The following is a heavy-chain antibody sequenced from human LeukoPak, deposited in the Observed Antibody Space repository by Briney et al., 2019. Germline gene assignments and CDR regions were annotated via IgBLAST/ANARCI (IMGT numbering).Heavy chain of an antibody. CDR2: VSGGGSGT. V-gene: IGHV3-23*01. CDR3: AKSKQYSSTFFDY. Sequence: PGGSLRLSCAASGFSVSSNYMSWVRQAPGKGLEWVSGVSGGGSGTYYTDSVKGRFTVSRDNSKNTLYLQMNSLRAEDTAVYYCAKSKQYSSTFFDYWGQGTLVTVSS. J-gene: IGHJ4*02. CDR1: GFSVSSNY. D-gene: IGHD6-13*01.